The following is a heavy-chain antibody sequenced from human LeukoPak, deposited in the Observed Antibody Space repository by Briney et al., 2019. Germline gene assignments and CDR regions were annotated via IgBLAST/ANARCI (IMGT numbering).Heavy chain of an antibody. CDR3: ARGTVGPFDY. Sequence: PGGSLRLSCAASGFTVSSNYMSWVRQVLGKGLEWVSVIYSGGSTYYADSVKGRFTISRDNSKNTLYLQMNSLRAEDTAVYYCARGTVGPFDYWGQGTLVTVSS. D-gene: IGHD4-23*01. V-gene: IGHV3-53*01. J-gene: IGHJ4*02. CDR1: GFTVSSNY. CDR2: IYSGGST.